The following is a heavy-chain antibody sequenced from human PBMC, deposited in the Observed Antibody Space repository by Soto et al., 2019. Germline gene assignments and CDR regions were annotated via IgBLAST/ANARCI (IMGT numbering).Heavy chain of an antibody. J-gene: IGHJ4*02. D-gene: IGHD3-10*01. CDR3: MRDFFGSGTYSVDY. CDR2: IDPRDSYT. Sequence: GESLKISCEGSGYSFTTYWISWVRQMPGKGLEWMGRIDPRDSYTNYSPSFQGHVTISADKSISTAYLRWGSLKASDTAIYYCMRDFFGSGTYSVDYWGQGTLVTVSS. CDR1: GYSFTTYW. V-gene: IGHV5-10-1*01.